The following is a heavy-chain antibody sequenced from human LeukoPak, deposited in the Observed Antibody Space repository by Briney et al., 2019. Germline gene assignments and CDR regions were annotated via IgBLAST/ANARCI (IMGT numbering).Heavy chain of an antibody. CDR1: GFTFSSYA. V-gene: IGHV3-23*01. Sequence: PGGSLRLSCAASGFTFSSYAMSWVRQAPGKGLEWVSAISGSGGSTYYADSVEGRFTISRDNSKNTLYLQMNSLRAEDTAVYYRAKDLSWELLPYYFDYWGQGTLVTVSS. J-gene: IGHJ4*02. CDR3: AKDLSWELLPYYFDY. D-gene: IGHD1-26*01. CDR2: ISGSGGST.